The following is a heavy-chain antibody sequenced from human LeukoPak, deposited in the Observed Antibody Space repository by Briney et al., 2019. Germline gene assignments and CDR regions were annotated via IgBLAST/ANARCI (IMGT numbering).Heavy chain of an antibody. CDR1: GGSISSGGYY. D-gene: IGHD3-10*01. CDR2: IYYSGST. J-gene: IGHJ4*02. CDR3: ARGTTMVRGISHFDY. V-gene: IGHV4-31*03. Sequence: SETLSLTCTVSGGSISSGGYYWSWIRQHPGKGLEWIGYIYYSGSTYYNPSLKSRVTISVDTSKNQFSLKLSSVTAADTAVYYCARGTTMVRGISHFDYWGQGTLVTVSS.